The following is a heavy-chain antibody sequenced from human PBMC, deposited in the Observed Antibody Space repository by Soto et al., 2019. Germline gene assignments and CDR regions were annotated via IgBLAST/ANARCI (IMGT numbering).Heavy chain of an antibody. CDR2: IIPILGIA. Sequence: QVQLVQSGAEVKKPGSSVKVSCKASGGTFSSYTISWVRQAPGQGLEWMGRIIPILGIANYAQKFQGRVTITADKSTSTAYMELSSLRSEDTAVYYCAINLRAGFRGVIISPVDYWGQGTLVTVSS. CDR3: AINLRAGFRGVIISPVDY. D-gene: IGHD3-10*01. CDR1: GGTFSSYT. J-gene: IGHJ4*02. V-gene: IGHV1-69*02.